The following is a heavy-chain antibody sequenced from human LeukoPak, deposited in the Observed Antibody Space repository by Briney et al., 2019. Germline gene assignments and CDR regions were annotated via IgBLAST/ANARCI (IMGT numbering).Heavy chain of an antibody. D-gene: IGHD6-6*01. CDR1: GCTVSSNY. J-gene: IGHJ6*03. CDR3: ARADYTSSSQYSYYFYMDV. Sequence: PGGSLRLSCAASGCTVSSNYMIWVRQAPGKGLEWVSVIYSGGTTYYADSVKGRFTISRDNSETTLYLQLNSLRAEDTAVYYCARADYTSSSQYSYYFYMDVWGTGTTVTVSS. CDR2: IYSGGTT. V-gene: IGHV3-53*01.